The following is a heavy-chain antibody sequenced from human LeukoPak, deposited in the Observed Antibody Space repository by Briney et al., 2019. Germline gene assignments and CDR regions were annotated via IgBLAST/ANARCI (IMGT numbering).Heavy chain of an antibody. Sequence: ASVKVSCKVSGYTLTELSMHWVRQAPGKGLEWMGGFDPEDGETIYAQKFQGRVTMTEDTSTDTAYMEPSSQRSEDTAVYYCATKEWDPPLVRSVYFQHWGQGTLVTVSS. V-gene: IGHV1-24*01. D-gene: IGHD1-26*01. CDR1: GYTLTELS. CDR2: FDPEDGET. J-gene: IGHJ1*01. CDR3: ATKEWDPPLVRSVYFQH.